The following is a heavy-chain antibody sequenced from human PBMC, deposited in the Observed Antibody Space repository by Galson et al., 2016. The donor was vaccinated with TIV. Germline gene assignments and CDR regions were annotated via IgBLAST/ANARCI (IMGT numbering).Heavy chain of an antibody. V-gene: IGHV1-69*01. D-gene: IGHD3/OR15-3a*01. CDR3: ACNPDFDLRTNHFDF. CDR2: IIPMFPA. Sequence: QSGAEVKKPGSSVKVSCKASGGPSNSYAFSWVRQAPGQGLEWMGGIIPMFPAKYGQKFQDRVTFTVHEATSTAYMELSSLRSEDTAVYFCACNPDFDLRTNHFDFWGQGTLVTVTS. J-gene: IGHJ4*02. CDR1: GGPSNSYA.